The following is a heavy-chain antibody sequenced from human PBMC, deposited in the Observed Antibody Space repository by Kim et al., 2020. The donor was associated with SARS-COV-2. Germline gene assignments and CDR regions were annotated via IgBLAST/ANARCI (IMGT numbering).Heavy chain of an antibody. J-gene: IGHJ4*02. CDR3: ARDYPFTYYYGSGSYVFDY. V-gene: IGHV3-48*03. D-gene: IGHD3-10*01. CDR1: GFTFSSYE. Sequence: GGSLRLSCAASGFTFSSYEMNWVRQAPGKGLEWVSYISSSGSTIYSADSVKGRFTISRDNAKNSLYLQMNSLRAEDTAVYYCARDYPFTYYYGSGSYVFDYWGQGTLVTVSS. CDR2: ISSSGSTI.